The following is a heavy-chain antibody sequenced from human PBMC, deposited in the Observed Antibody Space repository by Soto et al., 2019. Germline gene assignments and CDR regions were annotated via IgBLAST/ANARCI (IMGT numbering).Heavy chain of an antibody. CDR3: ATSRITIFGVVIIRYFDY. CDR1: GYTLTELS. V-gene: IGHV1-24*01. D-gene: IGHD3-3*01. J-gene: IGHJ4*02. Sequence: ASVKVSCKVSGYTLTELSMHWVRQAPGKGLEWMGGFDPEDGETIYAQKFQGRVAMTEDTSTDTAYMELSSLRSEDTAVYYCATSRITIFGVVIIRYFDYWGQGTLVTVSS. CDR2: FDPEDGET.